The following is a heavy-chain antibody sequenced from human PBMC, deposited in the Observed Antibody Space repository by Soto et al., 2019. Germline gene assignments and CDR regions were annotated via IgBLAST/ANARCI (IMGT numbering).Heavy chain of an antibody. CDR2: ISATGGGT. J-gene: IGHJ4*02. D-gene: IGHD3-16*01. V-gene: IGHV3-23*01. CDR1: GFKFSNYA. Sequence: GGSLRLSCAASGFKFSNYAMSWVRQAPGKGLEWVSLISATGGGTYYADSVKGRFTISRDNSHNTLYLQVHSLTAEDTAVYYCAKDRRAGGNSAFYFDFWGQGALVTVS. CDR3: AKDRRAGGNSAFYFDF.